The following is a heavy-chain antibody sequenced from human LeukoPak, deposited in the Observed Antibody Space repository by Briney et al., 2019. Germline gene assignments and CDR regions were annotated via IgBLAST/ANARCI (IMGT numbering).Heavy chain of an antibody. CDR1: GYTFTSYG. Sequence: ASVKVSCKASGYTFTSYGISWVRQAPGQGLEWMGWISAYNGNTNYAQKLQGRVTMTTDTSTSTAYMELRSLRSDDTAVYYCASYRTDCSGGSCYRVYYYYGMDVWGQGTTVTVSS. V-gene: IGHV1-18*01. CDR3: ASYRTDCSGGSCYRVYYYYGMDV. CDR2: ISAYNGNT. D-gene: IGHD2-15*01. J-gene: IGHJ6*02.